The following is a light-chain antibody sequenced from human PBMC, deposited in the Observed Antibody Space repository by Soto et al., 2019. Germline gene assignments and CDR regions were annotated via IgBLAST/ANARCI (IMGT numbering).Light chain of an antibody. Sequence: DLQMTQSPSTLSASVGDRVTITCRASESVNNWLAWYQQKPGKAPKFLIYDASTLQSGVPSRFSGSGSGTDFTLTISSLQPEDFATYYCQQANSFPLTFGGGTKVDIK. V-gene: IGKV1-12*01. CDR3: QQANSFPLT. CDR2: DAS. CDR1: ESVNNW. J-gene: IGKJ4*01.